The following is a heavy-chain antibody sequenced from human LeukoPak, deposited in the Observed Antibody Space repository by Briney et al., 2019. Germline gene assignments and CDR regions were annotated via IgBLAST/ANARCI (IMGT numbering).Heavy chain of an antibody. Sequence: GGSLRLSCAASGFTFSDYYMSWIRQAPGKGLEWVSYISSSGRTIYYADSVKGRFTISRDNAKNSLYLQMNSLRAEDTAVYYCARYRNYDFWSGYYLPYYYYYYMDVWGKGTTVTVSS. CDR2: ISSSGRTI. CDR3: ARYRNYDFWSGYYLPYYYYYYMDV. V-gene: IGHV3-11*01. J-gene: IGHJ6*03. CDR1: GFTFSDYY. D-gene: IGHD3-3*01.